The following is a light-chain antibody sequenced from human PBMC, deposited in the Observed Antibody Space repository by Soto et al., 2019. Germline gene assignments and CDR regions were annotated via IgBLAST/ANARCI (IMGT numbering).Light chain of an antibody. V-gene: IGKV3-11*01. J-gene: IGKJ4*01. CDR3: QQRSTWPLT. Sequence: EIVLTQSPATLSLSPGERATLSCRASQNVGGYLAWYQQTPGQAPRLLIYDASNRATGIPARFSGSGSGTDFSLTLSRLEPEDLAVYYCQQRSTWPLTFGGGTKVEIK. CDR2: DAS. CDR1: QNVGGY.